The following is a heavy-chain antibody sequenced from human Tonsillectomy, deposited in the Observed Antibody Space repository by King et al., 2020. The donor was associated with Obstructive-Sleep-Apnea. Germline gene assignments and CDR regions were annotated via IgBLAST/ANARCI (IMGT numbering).Heavy chain of an antibody. D-gene: IGHD1-1*01. J-gene: IGHJ4*02. V-gene: IGHV3-66*01. CDR3: AGPTQYNYDPISLEY. CDR2: IYYGGST. CDR1: GFTVSSNY. Sequence: VQLVESGGGLVQPGGSLRLSCAASGFTVSSNYMSWVRQAPGKGLEWVSVIYYGGSTYYADSVKGRFTISRDNSKNTLYLQMSSVRAEDTAVYYCAGPTQYNYDPISLEYWGQGTLVTVSS.